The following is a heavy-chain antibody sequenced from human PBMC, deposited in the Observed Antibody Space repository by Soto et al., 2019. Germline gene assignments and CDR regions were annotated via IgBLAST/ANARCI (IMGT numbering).Heavy chain of an antibody. D-gene: IGHD3-3*01. CDR3: ARDPVGLRFLEWLPSYMDV. V-gene: IGHV1-18*01. J-gene: IGHJ6*03. CDR1: GYTFTSYG. CDR2: ISAYNGNT. Sequence: QVQLVQSGAEVKKPGASVKVSCKASGYTFTSYGISWVRQAPGQGLEWMGWISAYNGNTNYAQKLQGRVTMTTDTSTSTAYMELRSLRSDDTAVYYCARDPVGLRFLEWLPSYMDVWGKGTTVTVSS.